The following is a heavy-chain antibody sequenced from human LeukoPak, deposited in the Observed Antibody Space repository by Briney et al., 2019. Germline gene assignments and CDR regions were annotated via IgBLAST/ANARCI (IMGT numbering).Heavy chain of an antibody. D-gene: IGHD5-12*01. CDR3: ARDEYSGLYYYMDV. CDR1: GFSFSSYE. CDR2: IGSTTNSI. J-gene: IGHJ6*03. Sequence: GGSLRLSCAASGFSFSSYEMNWVRQAPGKGLEWVSYIGSTTNSIYYADSVKGRFTISRDNAKKSLHLQMNSLRTEDTAVYYCARDEYSGLYYYMDVWGKGTTVTVSS. V-gene: IGHV3-48*03.